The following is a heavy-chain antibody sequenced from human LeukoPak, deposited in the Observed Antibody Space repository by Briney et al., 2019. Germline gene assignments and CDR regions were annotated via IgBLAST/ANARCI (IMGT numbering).Heavy chain of an antibody. CDR1: GFTFNSYA. Sequence: GGSLRLSCAASGFTFNSYAMHWVRQAPGKGLEWVAIISYDGTVKYFADSVKGRFTISRDNSKNTLYLQMNSLRAEDTAVYYCARSISGAVAGTVTRWFDPWGQGTLVTVSS. CDR2: ISYDGTVK. J-gene: IGHJ5*02. D-gene: IGHD6-19*01. V-gene: IGHV3-30*01. CDR3: ARSISGAVAGTVTRWFDP.